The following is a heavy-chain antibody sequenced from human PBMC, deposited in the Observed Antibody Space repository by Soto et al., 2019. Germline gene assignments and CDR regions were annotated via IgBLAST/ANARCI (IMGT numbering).Heavy chain of an antibody. CDR1: GFTVSSNY. V-gene: IGHV3-53*04. J-gene: IGHJ2*01. Sequence: EVQLVESGGGLVQPGGSLRLSFAASGFTVSSNYMNWVRQAPGKGLEWVSVIYSGGITYYADSVKGRFSISRHNSKNTLYLQMNSLRPEDTAVYYCARENVGELGFDLWGRGTLVTVSS. D-gene: IGHD3-10*01. CDR2: IYSGGIT. CDR3: ARENVGELGFDL.